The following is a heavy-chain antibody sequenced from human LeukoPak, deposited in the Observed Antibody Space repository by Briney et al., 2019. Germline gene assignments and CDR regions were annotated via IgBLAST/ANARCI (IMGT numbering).Heavy chain of an antibody. CDR3: AKRAVGATTFVEYFQH. Sequence: GWSLRLSCAASGFTFSSYAMNWLRQAPGKGREWVSAISGSGGSTYYADSVKGRLTIYRDNSKNTLYLQMNSLRAEDTAVYYCAKRAVGATTFVEYFQHWGQGTLVTVSS. CDR1: GFTFSSYA. J-gene: IGHJ1*01. D-gene: IGHD1-26*01. V-gene: IGHV3-23*01. CDR2: ISGSGGST.